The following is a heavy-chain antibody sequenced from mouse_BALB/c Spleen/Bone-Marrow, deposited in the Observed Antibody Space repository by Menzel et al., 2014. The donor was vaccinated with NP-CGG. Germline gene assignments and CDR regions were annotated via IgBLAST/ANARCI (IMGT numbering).Heavy chain of an antibody. V-gene: IGHV1-54*01. D-gene: IGHD1-1*01. CDR2: INPGSGGT. CDR1: GYAFTNYL. CDR3: ARPGYYGSSYYFDY. J-gene: IGHJ2*01. Sequence: QVQLQQSGAELVRPGTSVKVSCKASGYAFTNYLIEWVKQRPGQGLEWIGVINPGSGGTNYNEKFKGKATLTADKSSSTAYMQLSSLTSDDSAVYFCARPGYYGSSYYFDYWGQGTTLTVSS.